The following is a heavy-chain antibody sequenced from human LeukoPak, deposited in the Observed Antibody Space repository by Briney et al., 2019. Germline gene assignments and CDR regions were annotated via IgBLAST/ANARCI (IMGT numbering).Heavy chain of an antibody. CDR3: ARWLYYYGMDV. D-gene: IGHD5-12*01. CDR2: INHSGST. Sequence: PSETLSLTCAVYGGSFSGYYWSWIRQPPVKGLEWIGEINHSGSTNYNPSLKSRVTISVDTSKNQFSLKLSSVTAADTAVYYCARWLYYYGMDVWGQGTTVTVSS. CDR1: GGSFSGYY. V-gene: IGHV4-34*01. J-gene: IGHJ6*02.